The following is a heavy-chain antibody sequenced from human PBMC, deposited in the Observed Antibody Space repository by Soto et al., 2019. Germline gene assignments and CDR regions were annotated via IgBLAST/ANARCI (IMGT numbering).Heavy chain of an antibody. CDR2: IHYSGST. CDR3: ARARYQLLHPYYYGMDV. J-gene: IGHJ6*02. V-gene: IGHV4-59*01. Sequence: SETLSLTCNVSGGSISSYYWSWIRQSPGQGLEWIGYIHYSGSTKSNPSLKSRVTISVDTSRNQVSLKLSSVTAADSAVYFCARARYQLLHPYYYGMDVWGQGTTVTVSS. D-gene: IGHD2-2*01. CDR1: GGSISSYY.